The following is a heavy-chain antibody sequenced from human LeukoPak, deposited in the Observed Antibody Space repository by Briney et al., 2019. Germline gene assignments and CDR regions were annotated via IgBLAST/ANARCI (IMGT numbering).Heavy chain of an antibody. CDR1: GFTFKKYG. Sequence: PGASLRLSCAASGFTFKKYGMAWVRQTPGKGLEWVSTIGEQYDDTHYADSVKGRITISRDNSKNTVFLLMNGLRAEDTAVYYCAKGCCGDSFFDYWGQGALVAVSS. CDR3: AKGCCGDSFFDY. D-gene: IGHD2-21*02. V-gene: IGHV3-23*01. CDR2: IGEQYDDT. J-gene: IGHJ4*02.